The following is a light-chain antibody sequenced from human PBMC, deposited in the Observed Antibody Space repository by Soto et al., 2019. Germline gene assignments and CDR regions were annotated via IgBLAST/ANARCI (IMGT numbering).Light chain of an antibody. CDR1: SGHSSYA. V-gene: IGLV4-69*01. CDR3: QPWGTGIQV. Sequence: QSVLTQSPSASASLGASVKLTCTLSSGHSSYAIAWHQQQPEKGPRYLMKLNSDGRHSKGDGIPDRFSGSSSGAERYLTISSLQSEDEADYYCQPWGTGIQVFGGGTKLTVL. J-gene: IGLJ3*02. CDR2: LNSDGRH.